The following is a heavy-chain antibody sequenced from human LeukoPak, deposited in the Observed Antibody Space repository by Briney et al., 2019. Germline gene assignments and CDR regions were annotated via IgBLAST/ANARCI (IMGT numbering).Heavy chain of an antibody. Sequence: GGSLRPSCVASGFSFNNYAMNWVRQAPGKGLEWVSLIIGSSGSTFYADSVKGRFTISRDKSKNTLYLQMNSLRAEDTAVYYCAKGAYDYVEIAYFDYWGQGSLVTVSS. D-gene: IGHD5-12*01. CDR3: AKGAYDYVEIAYFDY. V-gene: IGHV3-23*01. CDR2: IIGSSGST. CDR1: GFSFNNYA. J-gene: IGHJ4*02.